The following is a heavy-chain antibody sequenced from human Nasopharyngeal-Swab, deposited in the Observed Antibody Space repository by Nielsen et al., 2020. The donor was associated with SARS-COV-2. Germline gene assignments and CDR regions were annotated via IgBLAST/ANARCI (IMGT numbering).Heavy chain of an antibody. V-gene: IGHV1-69*10. Sequence: SVKVSCKTSGGSFTNSAINWVRQAPGQRLEWMGGIVPALGLPNYAQNFRGRVTISADRSTTTSYLELSSLRSEDTAIYYCAREGEYGSYDAPDYWGQGTLVTVSS. D-gene: IGHD3-10*01. J-gene: IGHJ4*02. CDR1: GGSFTNSA. CDR3: AREGEYGSYDAPDY. CDR2: IVPALGLP.